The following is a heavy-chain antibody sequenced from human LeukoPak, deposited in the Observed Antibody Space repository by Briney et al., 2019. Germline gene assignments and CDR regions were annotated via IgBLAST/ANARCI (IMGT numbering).Heavy chain of an antibody. CDR3: ARAGLYCSGGSCYPLGYYMDV. CDR1: GGSFSGYY. CDR2: INHSGST. D-gene: IGHD2-15*01. V-gene: IGHV4-34*01. Sequence: SETLSLTCAVYGGSFSGYYWSWIRQPPGKGLEWIGEINHSGSTNYNPSLKSRVTISLDTSKNQFSLKLSSVTAADTAVYYCARAGLYCSGGSCYPLGYYMDVRGQGTTVTVSS. J-gene: IGHJ6*03.